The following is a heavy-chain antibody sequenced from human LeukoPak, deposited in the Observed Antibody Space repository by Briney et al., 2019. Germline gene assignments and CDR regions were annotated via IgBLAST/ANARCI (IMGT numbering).Heavy chain of an antibody. CDR2: IYYSGST. V-gene: IGHV4-59*12. J-gene: IGHJ4*02. CDR3: ARGTLWFGEFPRYFDY. Sequence: SETLSLTCTVSGGSISSYYWSWIRQPPGKGLEWIGYIYYSGSTNYNPSLKSRVTISVDRSKNQFSLKLSSVTAADTAVYYCARGTLWFGEFPRYFDYWGQGTLVTVSS. CDR1: GGSISSYY. D-gene: IGHD3-10*01.